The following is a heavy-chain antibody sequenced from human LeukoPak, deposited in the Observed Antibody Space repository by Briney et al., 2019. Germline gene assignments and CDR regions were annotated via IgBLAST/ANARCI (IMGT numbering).Heavy chain of an antibody. CDR2: IYSGGST. Sequence: GGSLRLSCAASGFTVNNNYMSWVRQAPGKGLEWVSIIYSGGSTYYADSVKGRFTISRDNAKNSLYLQMNSLRAEDTAVYYCARDPSRIQLWREVYYYYMDVWGKGTTVTVSS. V-gene: IGHV3-53*01. D-gene: IGHD5-18*01. CDR3: ARDPSRIQLWREVYYYYMDV. CDR1: GFTVNNNY. J-gene: IGHJ6*03.